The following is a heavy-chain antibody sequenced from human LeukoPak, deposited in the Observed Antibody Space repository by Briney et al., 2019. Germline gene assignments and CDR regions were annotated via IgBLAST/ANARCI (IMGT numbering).Heavy chain of an antibody. CDR2: INPSGGST. CDR1: GYTFTSYG. V-gene: IGHV1-46*01. D-gene: IGHD6-6*01. J-gene: IGHJ6*03. Sequence: ASVKVSCKASGYTFTSYGISWVRQAPGQGLEWMGIINPSGGSTSYAQKFQGRVTMTRDMSTSTVYMELSSLRSEDTAVYYCARDVEWDSSSSDSRGYYYYMDVWGKGTTVTVSS. CDR3: ARDVEWDSSSSDSRGYYYYMDV.